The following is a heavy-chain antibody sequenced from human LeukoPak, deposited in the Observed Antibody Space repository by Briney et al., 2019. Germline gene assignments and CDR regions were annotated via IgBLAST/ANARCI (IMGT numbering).Heavy chain of an antibody. CDR3: AKVCGSYGYYYYYMDV. Sequence: GSLRLSCAASGFTFSSYAMSWVRQAPGKGLEWVSAISGSGGSTYYADSVKGRFTISRDNSKNTLYLQMNSLRAEDTAVYYCAKVCGSYGYYYYYMDVWGKGTMVTVSS. CDR1: GFTFSSYA. CDR2: ISGSGGST. J-gene: IGHJ6*03. V-gene: IGHV3-23*01. D-gene: IGHD1-26*01.